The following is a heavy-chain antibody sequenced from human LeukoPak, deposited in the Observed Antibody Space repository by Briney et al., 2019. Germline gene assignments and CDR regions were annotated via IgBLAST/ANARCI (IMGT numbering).Heavy chain of an antibody. J-gene: IGHJ6*02. D-gene: IGHD2-2*01. CDR2: INPNSGGT. Sequence: RASVKVSCKASGYTFTDYYIHWVRQAPGQGLEWMGWINPNSGGTNSAQKFQGRVTMTRDTSVSTAYMELSRLRSDDTAVYYCARDHCTSSGCYEYYYYGMDVWGQGTTVTVSS. CDR1: GYTFTDYY. CDR3: ARDHCTSSGCYEYYYYGMDV. V-gene: IGHV1-2*02.